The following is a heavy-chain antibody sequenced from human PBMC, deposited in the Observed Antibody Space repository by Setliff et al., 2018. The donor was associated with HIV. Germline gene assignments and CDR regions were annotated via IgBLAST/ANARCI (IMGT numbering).Heavy chain of an antibody. CDR2: IHYDGSAT. CDR3: TRVRPGRWAALDAFDL. V-gene: IGHV3-74*01. Sequence: GGSLRLSCAASGFTFANYWMHWVRQAPGKGLVWVSRIHYDGSATNYADFVKGRFTISRDNAKNTLYLQMDSLRAEDTAVYYCTRVRPGRWAALDAFDLWGQGTMVTVSS. CDR1: GFTFANYW. J-gene: IGHJ3*01. D-gene: IGHD3-10*01.